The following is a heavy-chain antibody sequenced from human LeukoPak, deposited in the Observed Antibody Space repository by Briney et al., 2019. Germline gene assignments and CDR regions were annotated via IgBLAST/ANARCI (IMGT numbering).Heavy chain of an antibody. CDR3: ARRCGDYDDAFDI. J-gene: IGHJ3*02. CDR2: SHLGDSDT. D-gene: IGHD4-17*01. V-gene: IGHV5-51*01. Sequence: SGESLKISCKGSGYRFTSYWIGWVRQMAGEGLEWMGTSHLGDSDTRYSPSFQGQVTISADKSISAAYLQWSSLKASDTAMYYCARRCGDYDDAFDIWGQGTMVTVSS. CDR1: GYRFTSYW.